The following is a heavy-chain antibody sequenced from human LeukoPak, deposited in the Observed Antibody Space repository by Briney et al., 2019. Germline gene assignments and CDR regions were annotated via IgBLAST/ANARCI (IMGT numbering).Heavy chain of an antibody. V-gene: IGHV4-59*08. CDR2: IYYSGST. CDR1: GGSISSYY. J-gene: IGHJ6*02. Sequence: SETLSLTCTVSGGSISSYYWSWIRQPPGKGLEWIGYIYYSGSTNYNPSLKSRVTISVDTSKNQFSLKLSSVTAADTAVYYCARHALRYFDRSGMDVWGQGTTVTVSS. D-gene: IGHD3-9*01. CDR3: ARHALRYFDRSGMDV.